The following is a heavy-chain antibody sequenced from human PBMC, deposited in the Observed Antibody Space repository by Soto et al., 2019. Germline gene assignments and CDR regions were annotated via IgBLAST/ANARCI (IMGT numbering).Heavy chain of an antibody. CDR2: IYYSGST. V-gene: IGHV4-39*01. CDR1: VASFGSTPYA. CDR3: ARLYYDSRGYYWFDP. D-gene: IGHD3-22*01. Sequence: SGTLSITSPVFVASFGSTPYAWGWISQTPGKGLEWIGSIYYSGSTYDNPSLKSRVTISVDTSKNQLSLKLSFVTAADTAVYYCARLYYDSRGYYWFDPWGQG. J-gene: IGHJ5*02.